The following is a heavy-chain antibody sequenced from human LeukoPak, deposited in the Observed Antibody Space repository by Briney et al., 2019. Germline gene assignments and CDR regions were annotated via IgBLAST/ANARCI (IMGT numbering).Heavy chain of an antibody. D-gene: IGHD1-14*01. Sequence: PSETLSPTCTVTGGSISSYYWSWIRQPPGKGLAWIGYIYYTGSTHYNPSLKNRPTISVETSTHQLSLKLSSVTAADTAVYYFARQPLSQPYYLDKLGQGTPVTVSS. CDR3: ARQPLSQPYYLDK. J-gene: IGHJ4*02. CDR1: GGSISSYY. V-gene: IGHV4-59*01. CDR2: IYYTGST.